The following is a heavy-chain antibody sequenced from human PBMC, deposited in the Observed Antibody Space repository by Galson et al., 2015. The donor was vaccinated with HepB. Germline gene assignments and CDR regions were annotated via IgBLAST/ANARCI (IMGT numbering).Heavy chain of an antibody. CDR3: ARDRPGIAVAGSGFDP. D-gene: IGHD6-19*01. V-gene: IGHV1-18*04. Sequence: QSGAEVKKPGASVKVSCKASGYTFISYGISWVRQAPGQGLEWMGWISAYNGNTNYAQKLQGRVTMTTDTSTSTAYMELRSLRSDDTAVYYCARDRPGIAVAGSGFDPWGQGTLVTVSS. CDR1: GYTFISYG. CDR2: ISAYNGNT. J-gene: IGHJ5*02.